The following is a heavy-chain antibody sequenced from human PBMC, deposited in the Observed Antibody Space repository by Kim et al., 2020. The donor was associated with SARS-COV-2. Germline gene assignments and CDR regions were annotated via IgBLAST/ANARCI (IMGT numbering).Heavy chain of an antibody. CDR1: GFTFSSYG. D-gene: IGHD6-19*01. J-gene: IGHJ5*02. CDR3: AKDQGWQWLRNWFDP. V-gene: IGHV3-30*18. CDR2: ISYDGSNK. Sequence: GGSLRLSCAASGFTFSSYGMHWVRQAPGKGLEWVAVISYDGSNKYYADSVKGRFTISRDNSKNTLYLQMNSLRAEDTAVYYCAKDQGWQWLRNWFDPWGQGTLVTVSS.